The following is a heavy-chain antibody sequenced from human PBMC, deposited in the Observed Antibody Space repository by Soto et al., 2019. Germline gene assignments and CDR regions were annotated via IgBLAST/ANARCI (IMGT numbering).Heavy chain of an antibody. CDR1: GFTFSSYA. D-gene: IGHD6-19*01. V-gene: IGHV3-64D*06. CDR3: VKDGLRCGYSSGWPYYYGMDV. Sequence: GSLRLSCSASGFTFSSYAMHWVRQAPGKGLEYVSAISSNGGSTYYADSVKGRFTISRDNSKNTLYLQMSSLRAEDTAVYYCVKDGLRCGYSSGWPYYYGMDVWGQETTVTVSS. J-gene: IGHJ6*02. CDR2: ISSNGGST.